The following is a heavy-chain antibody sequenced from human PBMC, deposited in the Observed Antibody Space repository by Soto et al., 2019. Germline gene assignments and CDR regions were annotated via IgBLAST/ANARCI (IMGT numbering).Heavy chain of an antibody. J-gene: IGHJ4*02. CDR3: ASNSLSSYDSSETYFDY. D-gene: IGHD3-22*01. CDR2: IIPIFGTA. Sequence: SVKVSCKASGGTFSSYAISWVRQAPGQGLEWMGGIIPIFGTANYAQKFQGRVTITADESTSTACMELSSLRSEDTAAYYCASNSLSSYDSSETYFDYRGQRNPVTVSS. CDR1: GGTFSSYA. V-gene: IGHV1-69*13.